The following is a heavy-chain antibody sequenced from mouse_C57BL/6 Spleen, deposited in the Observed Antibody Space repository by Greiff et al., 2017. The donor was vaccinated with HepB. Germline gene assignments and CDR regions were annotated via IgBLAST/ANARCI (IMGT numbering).Heavy chain of an antibody. D-gene: IGHD2-1*01. CDR1: GYTFTSYW. Sequence: QVQLQQPGAELVKPGASVKLSCKASGYTFTSYWMHWVKQRPGQGLEWIGMIHPNSGSTNYNEKFKSKATLTVDKSSSTAYMQLSSLTSEDSAVYYCARVDGNYCFAYWGQGTLVTVSA. V-gene: IGHV1-64*01. CDR2: IHPNSGST. J-gene: IGHJ3*01. CDR3: ARVDGNYCFAY.